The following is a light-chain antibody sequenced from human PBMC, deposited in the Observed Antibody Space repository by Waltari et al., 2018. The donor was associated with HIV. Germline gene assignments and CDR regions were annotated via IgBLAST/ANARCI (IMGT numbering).Light chain of an antibody. J-gene: IGKJ1*01. CDR1: QSVLYRYDNRNY. V-gene: IGKV4-1*01. CDR2: WAS. Sequence: DIVMTQSPESLAVSLGERATINCKSSQSVLYRYDNRNYLAWYQQKPGQPPKLLFSWASARESGVPGRFSGSGSGTNFTLTIRSLQAEDVAVYYCQQYSTFPWTFGQGTKVEIK. CDR3: QQYSTFPWT.